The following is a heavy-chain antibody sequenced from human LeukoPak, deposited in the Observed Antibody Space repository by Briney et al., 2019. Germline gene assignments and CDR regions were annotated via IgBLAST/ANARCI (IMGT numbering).Heavy chain of an antibody. CDR3: ARVPSSSWYFRQDGDYFDY. D-gene: IGHD6-13*01. CDR2: INHSGST. J-gene: IGHJ4*02. V-gene: IGHV4-34*01. Sequence: SETLSLTCAVYGGSFSGYYWSWIRQPPGKGLEWIGEINHSGSTNYNPSLKSRVTISVDTSKNQFSLKLSSVTAADTAVYYCARVPSSSWYFRQDGDYFDYWGQGTLVTVSS. CDR1: GGSFSGYY.